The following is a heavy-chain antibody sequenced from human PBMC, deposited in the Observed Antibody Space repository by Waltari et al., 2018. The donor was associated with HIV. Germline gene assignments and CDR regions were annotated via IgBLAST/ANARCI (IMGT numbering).Heavy chain of an antibody. D-gene: IGHD4-4*01. V-gene: IGHV2-5*02. CDR2: IYWDDEK. CDR1: GFSLTTHKGS. CDR3: AHTNTGTVTTWDY. J-gene: IGHJ4*02. Sequence: QITLKESGPTLVRPTQTLTLTCTVSGFSLTTHKGSVAWIRQPPGKPLEWLGFIYWDDEKRYNASLKSRLTITKDTSKSQVVLTMTDMGPLDTGTYFCAHTNTGTVTTWDYWGQGALVTVSS.